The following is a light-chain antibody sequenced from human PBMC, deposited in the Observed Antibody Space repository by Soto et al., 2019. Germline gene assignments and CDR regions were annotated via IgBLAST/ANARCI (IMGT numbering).Light chain of an antibody. Sequence: EIVLTQSPGTLSLSPGERATLSCRASQSVSSSYLAWYQQKPGQAPRLLIYGTSSRATGIPDRFSGSRSGTDFTLTISRLEPEDFAGYYCQQHGKSPLVTCGQGTRLEIK. J-gene: IGKJ5*01. CDR3: QQHGKSPLVT. CDR1: QSVSSSY. V-gene: IGKV3-20*01. CDR2: GTS.